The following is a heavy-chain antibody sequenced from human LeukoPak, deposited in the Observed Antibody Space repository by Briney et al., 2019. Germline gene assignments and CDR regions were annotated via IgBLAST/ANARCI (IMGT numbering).Heavy chain of an antibody. D-gene: IGHD5-24*01. J-gene: IGHJ4*02. V-gene: IGHV3-30*18. CDR3: AKGWLGKFDY. CDR2: ISYDGSNK. Sequence: PGRSLRLPCAASGFTFSSYGMHWVRQAPGKGLEWVAVISYDGSNKYYADSVKGRFTISRDNSKNTLYLQMNSLRAEDTAVYYCAKGWLGKFDYWGQGTLVTVSS. CDR1: GFTFSSYG.